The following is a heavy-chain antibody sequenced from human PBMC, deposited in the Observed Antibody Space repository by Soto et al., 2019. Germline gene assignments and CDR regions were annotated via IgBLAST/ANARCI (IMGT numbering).Heavy chain of an antibody. CDR2: IKSKTDGGTT. D-gene: IGHD2-2*02. V-gene: IGHV3-15*07. Sequence: RGSLRLSCGASGFTFSNAWINWVRQAPGKGLEWVGRIKSKTDGGTTDFAATVKGRFAISRDDSKNMVYLQMNSLKTEDTAVYYCTTDSYITTLTVRFDYWGHGTLVTVSS. CDR3: TTDSYITTLTVRFDY. CDR1: GFTFSNAW. J-gene: IGHJ4*01.